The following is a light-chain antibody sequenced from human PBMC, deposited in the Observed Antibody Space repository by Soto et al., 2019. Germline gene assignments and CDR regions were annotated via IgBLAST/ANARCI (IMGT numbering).Light chain of an antibody. J-gene: IGKJ5*01. Sequence: LSPDDKEKLSCRASQSISSYLAWYQQKPGQAPRLLIYDASNRATGIPARFSGSGSGTDFTLTISSLEPEDFAVYYCQQRSTWPRITSVHATRLEI. CDR1: QSISSY. V-gene: IGKV3-11*01. CDR2: DAS. CDR3: QQRSTWPRIT.